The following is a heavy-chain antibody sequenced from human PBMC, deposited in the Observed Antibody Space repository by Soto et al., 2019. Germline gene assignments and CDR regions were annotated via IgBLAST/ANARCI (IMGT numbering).Heavy chain of an antibody. CDR3: ASGSAMGADH. CDR1: GVTSSTHT. Sequence: QVQLEQSGAEVKKPGSSVKVSCKASGVTSSTHTITWVRQAPGQGLEWMGGIIPLFGTGHKAQKCQGRITINADKPTSSAYMELSSLRSEDTAVYFCASGSAMGADHWGQGTLVTVSS. CDR2: IIPLFGTG. J-gene: IGHJ5*02. V-gene: IGHV1-69*06. D-gene: IGHD5-18*01.